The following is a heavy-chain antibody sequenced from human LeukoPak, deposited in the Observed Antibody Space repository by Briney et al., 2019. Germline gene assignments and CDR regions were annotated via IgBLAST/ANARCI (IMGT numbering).Heavy chain of an antibody. CDR1: GGSISSSSYY. V-gene: IGHV4-39*07. Sequence: SETLSLTCTVSGGSISSSSYYWGWIRQPPGKGLEWIGSIYYSGSTYYNPSLKSRVTISVDTSKNQFSLKLSSVTAADTAVYYCASNYDFWSGSRTGWFDPWGQGTLVTVSS. CDR2: IYYSGST. CDR3: ASNYDFWSGSRTGWFDP. D-gene: IGHD3-3*01. J-gene: IGHJ5*02.